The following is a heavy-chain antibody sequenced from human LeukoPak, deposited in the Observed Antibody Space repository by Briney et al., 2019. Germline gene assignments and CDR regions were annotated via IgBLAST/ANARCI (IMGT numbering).Heavy chain of an antibody. CDR2: ISYDGSNK. V-gene: IGHV3-30*03. Sequence: GGSLRLSCAASGFTFSSYGMHWVRQAPGMGLEWVAVISYDGSNKYYADSVKGRFTISRDNSKNTLYLQMNSLRAEDTAVYYCARPYYYDSSGYYQALFDYWGQGTLVTVSS. CDR3: ARPYYYDSSGYYQALFDY. D-gene: IGHD3-22*01. CDR1: GFTFSSYG. J-gene: IGHJ4*02.